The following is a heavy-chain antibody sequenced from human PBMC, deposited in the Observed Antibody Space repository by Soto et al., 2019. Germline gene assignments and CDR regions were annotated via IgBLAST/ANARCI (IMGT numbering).Heavy chain of an antibody. V-gene: IGHV4-30-2*01. J-gene: IGHJ5*02. CDR1: GGSISSGGYS. CDR3: ARQAVGGSYHWFDP. D-gene: IGHD1-26*01. Sequence: SETLSLTCAVSGGSISSGGYSWSWIRQPPGKGLEWIGYIYHSGSTYYNPSLKSRVTISVDTSKNQFSLKLSSVIAADTAVYYCARQAVGGSYHWFDPWGQGTLVTVSS. CDR2: IYHSGST.